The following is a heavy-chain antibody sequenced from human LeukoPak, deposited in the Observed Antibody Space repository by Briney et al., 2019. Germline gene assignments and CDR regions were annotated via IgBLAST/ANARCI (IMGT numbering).Heavy chain of an antibody. J-gene: IGHJ3*02. D-gene: IGHD3-10*01. V-gene: IGHV1-2*02. CDR3: VRDAGSGRVFDI. CDR2: LNPNSGGT. Sequence: ASVKVSCKASGYTFTDYNMHWVRQAPGQGLEWMGWLNPNSGGTNYAQKFQGRVTMTRDTSISTAYMELTSLRSDDTAVYYCVRDAGSGRVFDIWGQGTMVTVSS. CDR1: GYTFTDYN.